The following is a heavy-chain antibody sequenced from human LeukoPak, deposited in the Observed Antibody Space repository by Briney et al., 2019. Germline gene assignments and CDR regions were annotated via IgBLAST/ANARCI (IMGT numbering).Heavy chain of an antibody. V-gene: IGHV3-74*01. CDR2: INMHGSDP. J-gene: IGHJ6*03. CDR3: AKAGYCSSTSCYPGEDYYYYMDV. CDR1: GFTFSNYW. D-gene: IGHD2-2*01. Sequence: PGGSLRLSCSASGFTFSNYWMHWVRQAPGQGLLWVSRINMHGSDPNYADSVKGRFTIYRDNAKNTLYLQMNSLRAEDTAVYYCAKAGYCSSTSCYPGEDYYYYMDVWGKGTTVTVSS.